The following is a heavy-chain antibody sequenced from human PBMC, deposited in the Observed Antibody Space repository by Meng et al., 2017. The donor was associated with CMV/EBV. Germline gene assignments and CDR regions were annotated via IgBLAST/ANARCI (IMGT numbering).Heavy chain of an antibody. D-gene: IGHD2-2*01. J-gene: IGHJ4*02. V-gene: IGHV4-34*01. CDR3: ARGYCSSTSCSIFDY. Sequence: SETLSLTCAVYGGSFSGYYWSWIRQPPGKGLEWIGEINHSGSTNYSPSLKSRVTISVDTSKNQFSLKLSSVTAADTAVYYCARGYCSSTSCSIFDYWGQGTLVTVSS. CDR1: GGSFSGYY. CDR2: INHSGST.